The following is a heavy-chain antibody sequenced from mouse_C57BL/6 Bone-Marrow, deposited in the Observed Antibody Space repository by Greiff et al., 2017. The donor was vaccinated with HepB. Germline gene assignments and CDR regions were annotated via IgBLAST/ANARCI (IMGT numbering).Heavy chain of an antibody. CDR3: AREVVTTGWYFDV. Sequence: QVQLQQPGAELVKPGASVKLSCKASGYTFTSYWMQWVNQRPGQGLEWIGEIDPSDSYTNYNQKFKGKATLTVDTSSSTAYMQLSSLTSEDSAVYYCAREVVTTGWYFDVWGTGTTVTVSS. D-gene: IGHD2-2*01. CDR2: IDPSDSYT. J-gene: IGHJ1*03. V-gene: IGHV1-50*01. CDR1: GYTFTSYW.